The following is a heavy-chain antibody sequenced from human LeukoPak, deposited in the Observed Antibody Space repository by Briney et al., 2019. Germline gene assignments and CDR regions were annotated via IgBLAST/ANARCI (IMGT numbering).Heavy chain of an antibody. CDR3: ARVSGCSGGSCYSFGY. D-gene: IGHD2-15*01. J-gene: IGHJ4*02. V-gene: IGHV1-2*02. Sequence: ASVKASCKASGYTFTGYYMHWVRQAPGQGLEWMGWINPNSGGTNYAQKFQGRVTMTRDTSISTAYMELSRLRSDDTAVYYCARVSGCSGGSCYSFGYWGQGTLVTVSS. CDR1: GYTFTGYY. CDR2: INPNSGGT.